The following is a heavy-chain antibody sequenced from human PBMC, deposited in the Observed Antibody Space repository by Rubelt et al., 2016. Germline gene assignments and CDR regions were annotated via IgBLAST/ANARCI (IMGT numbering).Heavy chain of an antibody. J-gene: IGHJ4*02. CDR1: GFTFSSYA. Sequence: QVQLVESGGGVVQPGRSLRLSCAASGFTFSSYAMHWVRQVPGKGLEWIGEINHSGATHYTPSLKSRVTISVDTSKNQFSLKLSAVTAADTAVYYCGRGQDTTWPIGDYWGQGTLVTVSS. CDR3: GRGQDTTWPIGDY. CDR2: INHSGAT. V-gene: IGHV4-34*01. D-gene: IGHD1-26*01.